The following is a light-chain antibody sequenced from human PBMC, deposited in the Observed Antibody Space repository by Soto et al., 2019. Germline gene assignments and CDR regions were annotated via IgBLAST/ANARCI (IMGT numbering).Light chain of an antibody. CDR3: QSYDSSLSGVV. V-gene: IGLV1-40*01. CDR2: GTS. Sequence: QSVLTQPPSVSGAPGQRVTISCTGSSSNIGAGYEVHWYQQLPGTAPQLLIYGTSNRPSGVPDRFSGSKSGTSASLAITGLQAEDEADYYCQSYDSSLSGVVFGGGTKLTVL. J-gene: IGLJ2*01. CDR1: SSNIGAGYE.